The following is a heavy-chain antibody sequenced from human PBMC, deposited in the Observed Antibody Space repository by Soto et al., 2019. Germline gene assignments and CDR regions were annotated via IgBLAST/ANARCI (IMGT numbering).Heavy chain of an antibody. Sequence: GGSLRLSCAAFGFTFSTNSMAWVRQTPGKGLGWVSGLSVGGDRTFYLESVTGRLTISSDTSKNVGYLQMNSLRADDTAVYFCAKWDGYGHSWGQGTLVPVSS. CDR2: LSVGGDRT. CDR3: AKWDGYGHS. CDR1: GFTFSTNS. J-gene: IGHJ4*02. D-gene: IGHD5-12*01. V-gene: IGHV3-23*01.